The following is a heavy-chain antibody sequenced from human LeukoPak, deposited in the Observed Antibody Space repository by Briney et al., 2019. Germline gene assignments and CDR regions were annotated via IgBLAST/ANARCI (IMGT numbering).Heavy chain of an antibody. Sequence: PGGSLRLSCAASGFIVSSNYMSWVRQAPGKGLEWVSVIYSGGSTYYADSVKGRFTISRGNSKNTLYLQMNSLRAEDTAVYYCARLDRSSYSGSYSTFDYWGQGTLVTVSS. D-gene: IGHD1-26*01. V-gene: IGHV3-53*01. CDR2: IYSGGST. J-gene: IGHJ4*02. CDR1: GFIVSSNY. CDR3: ARLDRSSYSGSYSTFDY.